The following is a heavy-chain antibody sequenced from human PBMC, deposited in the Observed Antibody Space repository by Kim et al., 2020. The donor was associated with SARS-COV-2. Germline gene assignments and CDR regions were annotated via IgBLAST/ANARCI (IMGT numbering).Heavy chain of an antibody. D-gene: IGHD3-3*01. Sequence: SETLSLTCTLSSGSIDRLASSWGWIRQPPGQGLEWIASVSYTGCTYYNPSLSSRVTASTDAYKKKFSLILTTVEAADTAVYYCVRQTTVLGVAPSAVYY. CDR1: SGSIDRLASS. CDR2: VSYTGCT. CDR3: VRQTTVLGVAPSAVYY. J-gene: IGHJ6*01. V-gene: IGHV4-39*01.